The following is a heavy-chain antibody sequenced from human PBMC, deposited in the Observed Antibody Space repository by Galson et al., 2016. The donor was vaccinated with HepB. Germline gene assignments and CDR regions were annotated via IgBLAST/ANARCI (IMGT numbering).Heavy chain of an antibody. J-gene: IGHJ4*02. V-gene: IGHV3-7*01. CDR2: IKEDGSVK. CDR1: GISFSNYW. D-gene: IGHD3-10*01. CDR3: ARDVNYGIFDR. Sequence: SLRLSCAASGISFSNYWMTWVRQAPGKGLEWVANIKEDGSVKYYVDSVKGRFIISRVNAKNALYLQLNSLRAEDTAVYYCARDVNYGIFDRWGQGTLVTVSS.